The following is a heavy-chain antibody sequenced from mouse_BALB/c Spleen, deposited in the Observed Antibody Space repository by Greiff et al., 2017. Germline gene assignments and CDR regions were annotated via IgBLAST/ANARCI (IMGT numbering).Heavy chain of an antibody. J-gene: IGHJ1*01. CDR3: ASATGDWYFDV. V-gene: IGHV14-1*02. Sequence: VQLQQSGAELVRPGALVKLSCKASGFNIKDYYMHWVKQRPEQGLEWIGWIDPENGNTIYDPKFQGKASITADTSSNTAYLQLSSLTSEDTAVYYCASATGDWYFDVWGEGTTVTVSS. CDR2: IDPENGNT. CDR1: GFNIKDYY.